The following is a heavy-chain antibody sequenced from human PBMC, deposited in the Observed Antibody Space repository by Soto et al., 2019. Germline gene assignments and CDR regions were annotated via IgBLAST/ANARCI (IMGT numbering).Heavy chain of an antibody. J-gene: IGHJ1*01. Sequence: EVQLVESGGGLVQPGGSLSLSCAASGFTFTTYTMNWARQAPGKGLEWVSFITGRGVGSTYYADSVKGRFTISRDNAKNALYLQMNSLRAEDTAVYYCARGIIAARPVGAFWGQGTLVIVSS. CDR3: ARGIIAARPVGAF. D-gene: IGHD6-6*01. CDR2: ITGRGVGST. CDR1: GFTFTTYT. V-gene: IGHV3-48*01.